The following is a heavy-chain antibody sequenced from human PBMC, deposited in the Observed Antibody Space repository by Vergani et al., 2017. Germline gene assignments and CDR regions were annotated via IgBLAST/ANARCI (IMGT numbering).Heavy chain of an antibody. Sequence: QVQLVQSGAEVQKPGASVKVSCKASGYTFTGYYMHWVRQAPGQGLEWMGWINPNSGGTNYAQKFQGRVTMTRDTSISTAYMELSRLRSDDTAVYYCARQKKGDYYGSGSYFTPLEQHDAFDIWGQGTMVTVSS. CDR3: ARQKKGDYYGSGSYFTPLEQHDAFDI. CDR1: GYTFTGYY. D-gene: IGHD3-10*01. V-gene: IGHV1-2*02. CDR2: INPNSGGT. J-gene: IGHJ3*02.